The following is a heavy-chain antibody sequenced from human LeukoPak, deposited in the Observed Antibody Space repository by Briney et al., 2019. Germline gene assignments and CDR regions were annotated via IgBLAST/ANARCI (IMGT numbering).Heavy chain of an antibody. CDR2: IHHSGST. D-gene: IGHD5-18*01. CDR1: GGSIHGYY. V-gene: IGHV4-34*03. J-gene: IGHJ6*03. Sequence: SETLSLTCDVYGGSIHGYYWTWIRQPPGKGLEWIGEIHHSGSTNYNPSLKRRVTISIDTSKNQFSLKLSSVTAAHTAAYYVPRGYSYDLYYYYYYMDVWGKGTTVTVSS. CDR3: PRGYSYDLYYYYYYMDV.